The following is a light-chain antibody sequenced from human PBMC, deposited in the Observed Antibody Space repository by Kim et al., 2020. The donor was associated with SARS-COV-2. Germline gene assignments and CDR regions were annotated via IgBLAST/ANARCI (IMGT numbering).Light chain of an antibody. V-gene: IGLV3-1*01. J-gene: IGLJ2*01. CDR3: QAWDSSTGV. Sequence: SVCPGQTASLTCSGDKLGDKYACWYQQKPGQSPVLVIYQDSKRPSGIPERFSGSNSGNTATLTISGTQAMDEADYYCQAWDSSTGVFGGGTQLTVL. CDR2: QDS. CDR1: KLGDKY.